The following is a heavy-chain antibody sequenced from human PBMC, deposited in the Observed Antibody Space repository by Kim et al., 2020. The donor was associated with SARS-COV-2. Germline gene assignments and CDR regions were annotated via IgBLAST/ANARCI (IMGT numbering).Heavy chain of an antibody. CDR2: IYYSGST. Sequence: SETLSLTCTVSGASISSSSYYWGWIRQPPGKGLEWIGSIYYSGSTYYNPSLKSRVTISVDTSKNQFSLKLSSVTAADTALYFCARLGYSYANYYFDYWGQGTLVTVSS. V-gene: IGHV4-39*01. CDR1: GASISSSSYY. J-gene: IGHJ4*02. D-gene: IGHD5-18*01. CDR3: ARLGYSYANYYFDY.